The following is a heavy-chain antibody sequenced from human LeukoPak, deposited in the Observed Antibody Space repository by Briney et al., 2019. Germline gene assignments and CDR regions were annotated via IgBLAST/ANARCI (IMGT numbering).Heavy chain of an antibody. V-gene: IGHV4-59*12. J-gene: IGHJ4*02. Sequence: PSETLSLTCTVSGGSISSYYWSWIRQSPGKGLEWIGYIYYSGSTNYNPSLKSRVTISVDTSKNQFSLKLSSVTAADTAVYYCAREAVGSSSWSPSSYYFDYWGQGTLVTVSS. CDR1: GGSISSYY. CDR2: IYYSGST. CDR3: AREAVGSSSWSPSSYYFDY. D-gene: IGHD6-13*01.